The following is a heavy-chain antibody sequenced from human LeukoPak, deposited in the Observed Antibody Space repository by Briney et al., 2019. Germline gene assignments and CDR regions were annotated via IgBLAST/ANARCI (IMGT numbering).Heavy chain of an antibody. D-gene: IGHD6-13*01. J-gene: IGHJ4*02. V-gene: IGHV3-21*01. CDR1: GFTFSSYS. CDR3: ASPGIAAAGTSGY. CDR2: ISSSSSYI. Sequence: GGSLRLSCAASGFTFSSYSMNWVRQAPGKGLEWVSSISSSSSYIYYADSVKGRFTISGDNAKNSLYLQMNSLRAEDTAVYYCASPGIAAAGTSGYWGQGTLVTVSS.